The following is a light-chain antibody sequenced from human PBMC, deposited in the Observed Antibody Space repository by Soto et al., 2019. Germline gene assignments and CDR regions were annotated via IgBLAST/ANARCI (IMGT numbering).Light chain of an antibody. Sequence: EIVLTQSPGTLSLSPGERATLSSRASQSVSNNYLAWYQQKPGQAPRLLIYGASKRATGIPDRFSGSGSVTDFALTISRLEPEDFAVYYCQQYGSSGTFGQGTEVEIK. CDR1: QSVSNNY. V-gene: IGKV3-20*01. CDR2: GAS. J-gene: IGKJ1*01. CDR3: QQYGSSGT.